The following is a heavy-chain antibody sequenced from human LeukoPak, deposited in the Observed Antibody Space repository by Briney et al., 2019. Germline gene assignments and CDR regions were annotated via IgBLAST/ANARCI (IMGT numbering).Heavy chain of an antibody. J-gene: IGHJ5*02. CDR2: IYYSGST. D-gene: IGHD1-26*01. V-gene: IGHV4-31*03. CDR3: ARGSGSNWFDP. CDR1: GGSVSSGGYY. Sequence: PSETLSLTCTVSGGSVSSGGYYWSWIRQHPGKGLEWTGHIYYSGSTYYNPSLKSRLTISVDTSKNQFSLKLSSVTAADTAVYYCARGSGSNWFDPWGQGILVTVSS.